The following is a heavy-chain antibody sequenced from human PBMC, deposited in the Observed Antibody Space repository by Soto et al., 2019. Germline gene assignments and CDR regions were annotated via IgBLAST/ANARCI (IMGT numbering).Heavy chain of an antibody. CDR3: ARDLQRLGYYDSSGYRDAFDI. V-gene: IGHV1-18*01. CDR1: GYAFTSYG. J-gene: IGHJ3*02. CDR2: ISAYNGNT. D-gene: IGHD3-22*01. Sequence: ASVKVSCKASGYAFTSYGISWVRQAPGQGLERMGWISAYNGNTNYAQKLQGRVTMTTDTSTSTAYMELRSLRSDDTAVYYCARDLQRLGYYDSSGYRDAFDIWGQGTMVTVSS.